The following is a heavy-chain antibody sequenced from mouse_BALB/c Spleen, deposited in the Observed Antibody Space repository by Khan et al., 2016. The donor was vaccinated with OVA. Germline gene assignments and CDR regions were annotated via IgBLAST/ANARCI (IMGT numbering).Heavy chain of an antibody. V-gene: IGHV14-3*02. D-gene: IGHD6-1*01. Sequence: IQLVQSGAELVKPGASVKLSCTASGFNIKDTYLHWVKQRPEQGLEWIGRIAPANGTTQYDPKFQGKAALTSDTSSNTSYLQLNILTSEYTAVYYWSRPSDDPRDFEVWGAGTTVTVSS. CDR2: IAPANGTT. CDR1: GFNIKDTY. J-gene: IGHJ1*01. CDR3: SRPSDDPRDFEV.